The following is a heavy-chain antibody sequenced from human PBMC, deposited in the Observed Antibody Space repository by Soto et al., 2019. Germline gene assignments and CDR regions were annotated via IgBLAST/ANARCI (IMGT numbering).Heavy chain of an antibody. CDR2: IYCSGST. J-gene: IGHJ5*02. CDR3: ARAGTGDYYDSSGYHTRHNWFDT. CDR1: GCSISSYY. D-gene: IGHD3-22*01. Sequence: PWETLYLTCPVSGCSISSYYWIWILQHPGNGLEWIGYIYCSGSTNYNPSLKSRVTISVDTSKNQFSLKLSSVTATDTAVYYCARAGTGDYYDSSGYHTRHNWFDTWGPGTLVTVS. V-gene: IGHV4-59*01.